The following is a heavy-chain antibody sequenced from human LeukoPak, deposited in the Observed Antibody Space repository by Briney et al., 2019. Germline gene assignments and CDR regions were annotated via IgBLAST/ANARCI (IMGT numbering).Heavy chain of an antibody. V-gene: IGHV3-23*01. CDR2: ISRIGGST. CDR3: AKDFVGTGNFRGGDY. D-gene: IGHD1-1*01. J-gene: IGHJ4*02. CDR1: GFIFSNYA. Sequence: GGSLRLSCAASGFIFSNYALAWVRQAPGRGLEWVSGISRIGGSTHYADSVKGRSTISRDNSKNILYLQMNSLRAEDTALYYCAKDFVGTGNFRGGDYWGQGTLVTVSS.